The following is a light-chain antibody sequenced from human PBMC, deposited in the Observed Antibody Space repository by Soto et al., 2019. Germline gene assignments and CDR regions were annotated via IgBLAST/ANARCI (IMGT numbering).Light chain of an antibody. V-gene: IGLV2-14*01. CDR1: STDVGGYNY. J-gene: IGLJ1*01. Sequence: QSALAQPSSVSGSPGQSITISCTGTSTDVGGYNYVSWYQHHPGKGPKLIIYEVNNRPSGVSDRFSGSKSGNKASLTISNLEAEDESDYYCGSYTSTDSPFVFGTGKKVTVX. CDR3: GSYTSTDSPFV. CDR2: EVN.